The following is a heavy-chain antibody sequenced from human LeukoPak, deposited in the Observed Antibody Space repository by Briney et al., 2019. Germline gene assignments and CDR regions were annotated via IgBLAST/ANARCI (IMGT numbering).Heavy chain of an antibody. CDR3: ARGRPYYDILTGYYY. J-gene: IGHJ4*02. D-gene: IGHD3-9*01. Sequence: GGSLRLSCAASGFTVSSNYMSWVRQAPGKGLEWVSVIYSGGSTYYADSVKGRFTISRDNSKNTLYLQMNSLRAEDTAVYYCARGRPYYDILTGYYYWGQGTLVTVSS. V-gene: IGHV3-53*01. CDR2: IYSGGST. CDR1: GFTVSSNY.